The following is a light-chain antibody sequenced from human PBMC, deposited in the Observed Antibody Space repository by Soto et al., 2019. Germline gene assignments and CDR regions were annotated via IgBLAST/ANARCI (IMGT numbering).Light chain of an antibody. J-gene: IGKJ1*01. CDR1: QTISSW. CDR2: KAS. CDR3: QHYNSYSEA. Sequence: DIQMTQSPSTLSGSVGDRVTITCRASQTISSWLAWYQQKPGKATKLLIYKASTLKSGVLSRFSGSGSGTEFTLTISSLQPDDFATYYCQHYNSYSEAFGQGTKVELK. V-gene: IGKV1-5*03.